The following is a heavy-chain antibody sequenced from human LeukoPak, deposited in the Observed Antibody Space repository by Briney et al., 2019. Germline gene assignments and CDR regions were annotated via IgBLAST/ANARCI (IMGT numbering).Heavy chain of an antibody. Sequence: ASVKVSCKASGYTFTSYDINWVRQATGQGLEWMGWVNPNSGNTGYAQKFQGRVTMTRNTSISTAYTELSSLRSEDTAVYYCARNPTVTTRRPRTSWFDPWGQGTLVTVSS. CDR1: GYTFTSYD. CDR2: VNPNSGNT. D-gene: IGHD4-17*01. J-gene: IGHJ5*02. CDR3: ARNPTVTTRRPRTSWFDP. V-gene: IGHV1-8*01.